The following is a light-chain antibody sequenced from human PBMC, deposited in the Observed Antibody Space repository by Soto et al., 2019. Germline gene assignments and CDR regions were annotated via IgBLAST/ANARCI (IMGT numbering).Light chain of an antibody. J-gene: IGLJ1*01. V-gene: IGLV1-51*01. CDR2: DDN. CDR1: SANIGGNS. CDR3: GSWDSSLSAYV. Sequence: QSVMTQPPSVSAAPGQKGTISCSGSSANIGGNSVSWYQQLPGTAPKLLIYDDNKRPSGLPDRFSGSKSGTSATLGITGFQTGDEADYYCGSWDSSLSAYVFGTGTKLTVL.